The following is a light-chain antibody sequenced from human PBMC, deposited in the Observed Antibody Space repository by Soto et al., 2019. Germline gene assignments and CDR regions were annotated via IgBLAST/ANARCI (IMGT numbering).Light chain of an antibody. CDR1: SSNIGNNY. CDR2: ENN. V-gene: IGLV1-51*02. J-gene: IGLJ3*02. CDR3: GTWDSSLSANWV. Sequence: QSVLTQPPSVSAAPGQKVTISCSGSSSNIGNNYVSWYQQLPGTAPKLLIYENNKRPSGIPDRFSGSKSGTSATLGITGLQTGDEADYYCGTWDSSLSANWVLGGGTKVPVL.